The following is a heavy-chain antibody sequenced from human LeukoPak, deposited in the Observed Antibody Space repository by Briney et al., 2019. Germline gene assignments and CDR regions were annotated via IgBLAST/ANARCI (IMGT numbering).Heavy chain of an antibody. V-gene: IGHV3-23*01. J-gene: IGHJ4*02. CDR2: ISGSGGST. D-gene: IGHD2-15*01. Sequence: GGSLRLSCAASGFTFSSYAMSWVRQAPGKGLEWVSAISGSGGSTYYADSVKGRFTISRDNSKNTLYLQMNSLRAEDTAVYYCAKDQEIVVVVAATLTYDYWGQGTLVTVSS. CDR1: GFTFSSYA. CDR3: AKDQEIVVVVAATLTYDY.